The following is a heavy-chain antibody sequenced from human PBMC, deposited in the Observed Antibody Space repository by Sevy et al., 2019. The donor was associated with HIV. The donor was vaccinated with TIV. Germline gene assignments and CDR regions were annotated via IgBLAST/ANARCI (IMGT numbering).Heavy chain of an antibody. CDR3: TKDPPVYGDFPYGMDV. V-gene: IGHV3-30*18. J-gene: IGHJ6*02. CDR2: ISHDGGKK. CDR1: GFIFDDYG. D-gene: IGHD4-17*01. Sequence: GGSLRLSCVGSGFIFDDYGMHWVRQAPGKGLEWVALISHDGGKKYYADSVKGRFTISRANFKNTLYLQMNTLRRDDTAAYFCTKDPPVYGDFPYGMDVWGQGTTVTVSS.